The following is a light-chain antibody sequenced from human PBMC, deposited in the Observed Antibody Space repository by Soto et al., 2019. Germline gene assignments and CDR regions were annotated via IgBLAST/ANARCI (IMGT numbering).Light chain of an antibody. Sequence: QSVLTQPPSASGTPEQRVTISCSGSTSNIGSSAVNWYQQLPGTAPKLLIYANDQRPSGVPARFSGSKSGTSASLAISGLQSEDEADYYCAAWDGSLNRYVFAAGTKVTVL. CDR3: AAWDGSLNRYV. CDR2: AND. V-gene: IGLV1-44*01. CDR1: TSNIGSSA. J-gene: IGLJ1*01.